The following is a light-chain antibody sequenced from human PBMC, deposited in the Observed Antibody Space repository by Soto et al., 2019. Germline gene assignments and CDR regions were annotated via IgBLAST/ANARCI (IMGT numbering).Light chain of an antibody. CDR1: QSIDPY. CDR3: QQRSDWPPLT. J-gene: IGKJ4*01. Sequence: EIVLTQSPDTLSLSPGERATLSCRASQSIDPYLAWYQLQPGQSPRLLVYDAVNRAAGAPDRFSGSGSGTDFTLTISSLEPEDSAVYLCQQRSDWPPLTFGGGTKVEIK. V-gene: IGKV3-11*01. CDR2: DAV.